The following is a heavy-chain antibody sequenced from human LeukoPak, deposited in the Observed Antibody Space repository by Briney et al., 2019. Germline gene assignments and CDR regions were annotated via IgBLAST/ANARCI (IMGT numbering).Heavy chain of an antibody. D-gene: IGHD3-10*01. CDR3: ARSLGGSYYPSFDP. J-gene: IGHJ5*02. CDR1: GGTFSSYA. CDR2: IIPIFGTA. Sequence: ASVKVSCKASGGTFSSYAISWVRQAPGQGLEWMGGIIPIFGTANYAQKFQGRVTMTRDTSISTAYMELSRLRSDDTAMYYCARSLGGSYYPSFDPWGQGTLVTVSS. V-gene: IGHV1-69*05.